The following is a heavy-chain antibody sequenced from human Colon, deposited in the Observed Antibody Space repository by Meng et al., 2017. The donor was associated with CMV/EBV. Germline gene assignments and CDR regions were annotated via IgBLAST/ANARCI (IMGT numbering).Heavy chain of an antibody. Sequence: GESLKISCAASGLTVNKYHMSWVRQAPGKGLEWVSIIYSDDMTFYTDSVRGRFTISRDNAKNTLYLQMNSLRAEDTAVYYCARDTGLWSEGIDIWGQGTTVTVSS. CDR3: ARDTGLWSEGIDI. D-gene: IGHD3-10*01. CDR2: IYSDDMT. V-gene: IGHV3-66*02. J-gene: IGHJ6*02. CDR1: GLTVNKYH.